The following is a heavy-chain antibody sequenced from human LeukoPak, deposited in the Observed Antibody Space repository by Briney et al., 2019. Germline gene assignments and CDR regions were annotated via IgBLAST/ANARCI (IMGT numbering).Heavy chain of an antibody. CDR1: GGSFSGYY. D-gene: IGHD3-22*01. CDR3: ARGWPGGYVDS. V-gene: IGHV4-34*01. Sequence: PSETLSLTCAVYGGSFSGYYWSWIRQPPGKGLEWIGESNHSGRTKYNPSLKSRVSISVDTSKNQFSLKLNSVTAEDTNVYYSARGWPGGYVDSWGQGIPVTVSS. CDR2: SNHSGRT. J-gene: IGHJ4*02.